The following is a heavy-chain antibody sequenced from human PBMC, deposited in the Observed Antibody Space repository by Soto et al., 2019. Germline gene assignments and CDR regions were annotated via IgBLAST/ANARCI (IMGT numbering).Heavy chain of an antibody. Sequence: GGSLRLSCAASGFTFSSYGMHWVRQAPGKGLEWVAVIWYDGSNKYYSDSLKGRFTMSRDNSKNTPYLQMNSLRAEDMAVYYCARDHPITIRPGEMAFDIWGQGTMVTVSS. D-gene: IGHD3-3*01. V-gene: IGHV3-33*01. J-gene: IGHJ3*02. CDR1: GFTFSSYG. CDR2: IWYDGSNK. CDR3: ARDHPITIRPGEMAFDI.